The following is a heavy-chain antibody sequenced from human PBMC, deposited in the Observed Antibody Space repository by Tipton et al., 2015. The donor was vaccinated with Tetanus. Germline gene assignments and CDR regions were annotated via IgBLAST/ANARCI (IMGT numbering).Heavy chain of an antibody. V-gene: IGHV4-31*03. CDR2: IFSGGTT. J-gene: IGHJ4*02. Sequence: TLSLTCTVAGDSISSGGYYWNWVRQNPGKGLEWLGYIFSGGTTFYSPSLNGRVSMSLDTSKNLFALRLASVTAADTAVYYCARGLPREPFYFDYWGQGKQVSVSS. D-gene: IGHD1-26*01. CDR1: GDSISSGGYY. CDR3: ARGLPREPFYFDY.